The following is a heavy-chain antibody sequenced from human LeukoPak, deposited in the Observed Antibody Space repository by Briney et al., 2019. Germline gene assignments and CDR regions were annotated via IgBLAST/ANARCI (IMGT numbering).Heavy chain of an antibody. CDR1: GFTFSRYA. D-gene: IGHD4-23*01. V-gene: IGHV3-23*01. CDR2: ISTSDGST. J-gene: IGHJ4*02. Sequence: PGGSLRLSCAASGFTFSRYAMSWVRQAPGKGLEWVSGISTSDGSTYYADSVKGRFTISRDNSKNTLYLQMNSLRAEDTAVHYCAKDTEYSGNSPPVGWGQGTLVTVSS. CDR3: AKDTEYSGNSPPVG.